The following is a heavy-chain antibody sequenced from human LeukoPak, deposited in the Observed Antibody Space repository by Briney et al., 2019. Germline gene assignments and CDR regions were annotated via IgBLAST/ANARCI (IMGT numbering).Heavy chain of an antibody. V-gene: IGHV3-21*01. Sequence: GGSLRLSCAASGFTFSSYSMNWVRQAPGEGLEWVSSISSSSSYIYYADSVKGRFTISRDNSKNTLYLQMNTLRAEDTAVYYCAKDVSWNWFYPWGQGTLVTVSS. J-gene: IGHJ5*02. CDR1: GFTFSSYS. CDR2: ISSSSSYI. CDR3: AKDVSWNWFYP. D-gene: IGHD2-15*01.